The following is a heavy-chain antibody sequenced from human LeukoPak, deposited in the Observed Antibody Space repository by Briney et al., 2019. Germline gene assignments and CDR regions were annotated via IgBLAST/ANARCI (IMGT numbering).Heavy chain of an antibody. CDR3: ASWPSSWYANAFDI. V-gene: IGHV3-64*01. CDR1: GFTFSSYA. Sequence: GGSLRLSCAASGFTFSSYAMHWVRQAPGKGLEYVSAISSNGGSTYYANSVKGRFTISRDNSKNTLYLQMGSLRAEDMAVYYCASWPSSWYANAFDIWGQGTMVTVSS. D-gene: IGHD6-13*01. CDR2: ISSNGGST. J-gene: IGHJ3*02.